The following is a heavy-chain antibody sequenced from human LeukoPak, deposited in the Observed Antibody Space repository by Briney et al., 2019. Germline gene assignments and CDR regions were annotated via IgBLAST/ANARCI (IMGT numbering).Heavy chain of an antibody. CDR3: ARPSGPTGP. V-gene: IGHV3-11*01. J-gene: IGHJ5*02. Sequence: RTGGSLRLSCAASGFTVSSNYMSWIRQAPGRGLEWISYISSSGSTINYADSVKGRFTISRDNANSSLYLQMNSLRAEDTAVYYCARPSGPTGPWGQGTLVTVSS. CDR2: ISSSGSTI. D-gene: IGHD5-12*01. CDR1: GFTVSSNY.